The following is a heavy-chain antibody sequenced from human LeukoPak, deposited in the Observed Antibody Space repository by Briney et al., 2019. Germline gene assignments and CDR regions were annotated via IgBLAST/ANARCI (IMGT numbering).Heavy chain of an antibody. J-gene: IGHJ6*03. V-gene: IGHV4-30-4*07. Sequence: SETLSLTCAVSGVSISSGGYSWSRLRQPQGKGLEWIVYIYYSGTTYYNPSLKSRVTISVDTSKNQFSLNLSSVTAADTAVYYCARVPAAMYYYFYMDVWGKGTTVTVSS. CDR1: GVSISSGGYS. CDR2: IYYSGTT. CDR3: ARVPAAMYYYFYMDV. D-gene: IGHD2-2*01.